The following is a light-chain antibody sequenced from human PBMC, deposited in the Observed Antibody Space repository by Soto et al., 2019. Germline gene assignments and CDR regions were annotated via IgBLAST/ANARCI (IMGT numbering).Light chain of an antibody. J-gene: IGKJ1*01. CDR3: QQYNTYSPWT. CDR1: QSISNW. V-gene: IGKV1-5*01. Sequence: DIQMTQSPSTLSASVGDRVTITCRASQSISNWLAWYQQKPGNAPKLLISDASNLVSGVPSRFSGSGSGTEFTLTISSLQPDDFATYYCQQYNTYSPWTFGQGTRWIS. CDR2: DAS.